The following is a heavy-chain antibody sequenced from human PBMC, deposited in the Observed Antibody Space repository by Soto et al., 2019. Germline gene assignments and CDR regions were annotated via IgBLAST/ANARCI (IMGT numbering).Heavy chain of an antibody. V-gene: IGHV3-21*01. J-gene: IGHJ4*02. CDR1: GFTFSSYS. CDR3: ARDYGGNSADY. D-gene: IGHD4-17*01. Sequence: EVQLVESGGGLVKPGGSLRLSCAASGFTFSSYSMNWVRQAPGEGLEWVSSISSSSSYIYYADSVKGRFTISRDNAKNSLYLQMNSLRAEDTAVYYCARDYGGNSADYWGQGTLVTVSS. CDR2: ISSSSSYI.